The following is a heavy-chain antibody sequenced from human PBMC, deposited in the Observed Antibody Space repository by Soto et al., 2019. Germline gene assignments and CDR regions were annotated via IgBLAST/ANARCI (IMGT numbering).Heavy chain of an antibody. CDR2: IKSKSAGGTT. CDR3: ARGHRSSGKIFDS. J-gene: IGHJ4*02. V-gene: IGHV3-15*01. Sequence: EVPLVESGGGLVKPGGSVRLSCAASGFTFSNAWMSWVRQAPGKGLEWVGRIKSKSAGGTTEYDAPVKDRFTISRDDSKNTLYVQITSLKIEDTAVYYCARGHRSSGKIFDSWGQGTLVTVSS. D-gene: IGHD3-22*01. CDR1: GFTFSNAW.